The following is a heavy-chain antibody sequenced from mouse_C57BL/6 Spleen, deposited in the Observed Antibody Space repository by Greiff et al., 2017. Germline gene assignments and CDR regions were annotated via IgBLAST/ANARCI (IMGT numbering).Heavy chain of an antibody. Sequence: EVQVVESGGGLVKPGGSLKLSCAASGFTFSSYAMSWVRRTPEKRLEWVATISDGGSYTYYPDNVQGRFTISRDNATNNLYLQMSHLKSEDTAMYYCAREIYDGYYFDYWGQGTTLTVSS. CDR1: GFTFSSYA. J-gene: IGHJ2*01. V-gene: IGHV5-4*01. D-gene: IGHD2-3*01. CDR2: ISDGGSYT. CDR3: AREIYDGYYFDY.